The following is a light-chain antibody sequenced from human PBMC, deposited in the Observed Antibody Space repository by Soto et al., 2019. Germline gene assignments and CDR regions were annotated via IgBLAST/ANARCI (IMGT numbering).Light chain of an antibody. CDR1: GSNIGNNY. V-gene: IGLV1-51*01. J-gene: IGLJ3*02. Sequence: QSVLTQPPSVSAAPGQKVTISCSGRGSNIGNNYVSWYQQLPGTAPNLLIYYDNNRPSCIPDRFSGSKSGTSATLGITGLQTGDEADDYCGTWDNRLSAGGVFGGGTKLTVL. CDR3: GTWDNRLSAGGV. CDR2: YDN.